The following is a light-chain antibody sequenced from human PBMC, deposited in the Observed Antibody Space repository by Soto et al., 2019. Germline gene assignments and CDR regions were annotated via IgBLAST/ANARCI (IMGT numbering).Light chain of an antibody. CDR2: EAS. V-gene: IGKV1-33*01. CDR3: QQYNSMLS. J-gene: IGKJ4*01. CDR1: HDVSRH. Sequence: DIQMNHSPSSLSAYVGDRVTIACQSSHDVSRHLNWFQQKPGEAPKLLIYEASNLERGVPSRFSGSGSGTDFTLTISSLQPEDVATYYCQQYNSMLSFGGGTEVEIK.